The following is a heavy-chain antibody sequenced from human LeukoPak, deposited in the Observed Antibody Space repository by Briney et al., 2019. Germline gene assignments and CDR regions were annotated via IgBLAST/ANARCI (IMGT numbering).Heavy chain of an antibody. CDR2: IYYSGIT. CDR3: ARDLRSIAADWFDP. D-gene: IGHD6-13*01. Sequence: SETLSLTCTVSGGSISSYYWSWIRQPPGKGLEWIGYIYYSGITNYNPSLKSRVTISVDTSKNQFSLKLSSVTAADTAVYYCARDLRSIAADWFDPWGQGTLVTVSS. J-gene: IGHJ5*02. V-gene: IGHV4-59*01. CDR1: GGSISSYY.